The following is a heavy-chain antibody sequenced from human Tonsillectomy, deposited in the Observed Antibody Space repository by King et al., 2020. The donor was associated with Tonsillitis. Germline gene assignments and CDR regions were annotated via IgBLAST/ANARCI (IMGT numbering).Heavy chain of an antibody. V-gene: IGHV5-10-1*03. CDR1: RYSFTSYW. J-gene: IGHJ3*02. D-gene: IGHD7-27*01. Sequence: VQLVESGAEVKKPAESLRISCKGSRYSFTSYWISWVRQMPGKGLEWMGRIDPSDSYTIYSPSFQGPVTISADKSLSTAYLRWSSLKASDTAMYFCARHPPQLTGDDAFDIWGQGTMVTVSS. CDR2: IDPSDSYT. CDR3: ARHPPQLTGDDAFDI.